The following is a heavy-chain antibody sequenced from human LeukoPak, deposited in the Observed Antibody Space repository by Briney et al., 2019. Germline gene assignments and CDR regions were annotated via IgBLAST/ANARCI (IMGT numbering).Heavy chain of an antibody. J-gene: IGHJ4*02. D-gene: IGHD6-13*01. Sequence: AGGSLRLSCVASGFTFSNYAMSWVRQAPGKGLEWVAVIWYDGSNKYYADSVKGRFTICRDNSKNTLYLQMNSLRAEDTAVYYCARDPIAAAGMIDYWGQGTLVTVSS. CDR1: GFTFSNYA. CDR2: IWYDGSNK. V-gene: IGHV3-33*08. CDR3: ARDPIAAAGMIDY.